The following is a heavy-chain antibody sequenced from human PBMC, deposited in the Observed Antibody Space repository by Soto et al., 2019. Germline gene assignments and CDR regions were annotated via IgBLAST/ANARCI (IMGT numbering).Heavy chain of an antibody. Sequence: QVQLVQSGAEVKKPGSSVKVSCKASGGTFSSYAISWVRQAPGQGLEWMGGIIPIFGTANYAQKFQGRVTITADKSTSTAYMERSSLRSEDTAVYYCARSGGSSSPYYYYYYGMDVCGQGTTVTVSS. V-gene: IGHV1-69*06. J-gene: IGHJ6*02. CDR1: GGTFSSYA. D-gene: IGHD6-6*01. CDR2: IIPIFGTA. CDR3: ARSGGSSSPYYYYYYGMDV.